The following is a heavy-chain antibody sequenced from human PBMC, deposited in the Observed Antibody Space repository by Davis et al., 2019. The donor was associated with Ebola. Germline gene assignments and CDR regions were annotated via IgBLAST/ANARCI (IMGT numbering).Heavy chain of an antibody. V-gene: IGHV4-61*01. Sequence: SETLSLTCTVSGYSISSGYYWGWIRQPPGKGLEWLGYIFSSGTTNYNPSLKSRVTMSVDTSKNLFSLRLSSVTAADTALYYCTRSGSYRLNFDFWGQGTLVTVSS. D-gene: IGHD1-26*01. CDR1: GYSISSGYY. J-gene: IGHJ4*02. CDR3: TRSGSYRLNFDF. CDR2: IFSSGTT.